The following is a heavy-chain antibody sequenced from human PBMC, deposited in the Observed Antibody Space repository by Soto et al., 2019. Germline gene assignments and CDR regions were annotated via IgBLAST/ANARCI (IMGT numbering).Heavy chain of an antibody. CDR2: IYYSGTA. J-gene: IGHJ6*02. V-gene: IGHV4-39*01. Sequence: PSGTLSLTCAFSGYSISSSSIYWVWFRQPPGKGLEWIGNIYYSGTAYYAPSLKSRVAISVDTSKNQFSLKLSSVTAADTAVYYCARLNGYCVGTSCHGYYGMDVWGQGTTVTVS. CDR1: GYSISSSSIY. CDR3: ARLNGYCVGTSCHGYYGMDV. D-gene: IGHD2-2*03.